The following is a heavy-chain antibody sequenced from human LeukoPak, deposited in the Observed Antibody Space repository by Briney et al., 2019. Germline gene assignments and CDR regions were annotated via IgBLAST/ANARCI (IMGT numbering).Heavy chain of an antibody. CDR1: GFTFDDYA. Sequence: GGSLRLSCAASGFTFDDYAMHWVRQAPGKGLEWVSGISWNSGSIGYADSVKGRFTISRDNAKNSLYLQMNSLRAEDTAVYYCAKESRFLEWLFPDFDYWGQGTLVTVSS. CDR2: ISWNSGSI. V-gene: IGHV3-9*01. CDR3: AKESRFLEWLFPDFDY. J-gene: IGHJ4*02. D-gene: IGHD3-3*01.